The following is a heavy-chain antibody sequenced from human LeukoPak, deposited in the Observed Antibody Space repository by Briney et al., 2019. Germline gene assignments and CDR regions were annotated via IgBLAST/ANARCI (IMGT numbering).Heavy chain of an antibody. D-gene: IGHD6-13*01. CDR1: GFTFSNYN. Sequence: PGGSLRLSCAASGFTFSNYNMNWGRLAPGKGLGWASYITLSSSTIYYAASVKGRFTISRDNAKNSLSLQMNSLRAEDRAVYYCARETPQSSSRTAFDYWGQGTLVTVSS. CDR3: ARETPQSSSRTAFDY. J-gene: IGHJ4*02. V-gene: IGHV3-48*01. CDR2: ITLSSSTI.